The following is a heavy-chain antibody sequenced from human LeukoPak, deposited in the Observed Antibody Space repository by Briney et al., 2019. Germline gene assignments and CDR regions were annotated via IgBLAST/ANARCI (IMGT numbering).Heavy chain of an antibody. CDR2: INPNSGGT. Sequence: ASVKVSCKASGYAFTGYYMHWVRQAPGQGLEWMGWINPNSGGTNYAQKFQGWVTMTRGTSISTAYMELSRLRSDDTAVYYCARDLWTAAAGTSWFDPWGQGTLVTVSS. D-gene: IGHD6-13*01. CDR1: GYAFTGYY. CDR3: ARDLWTAAAGTSWFDP. V-gene: IGHV1-2*04. J-gene: IGHJ5*02.